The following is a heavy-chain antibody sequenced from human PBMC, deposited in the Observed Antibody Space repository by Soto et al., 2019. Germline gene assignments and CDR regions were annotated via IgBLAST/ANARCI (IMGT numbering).Heavy chain of an antibody. Sequence: SVKVSCKASGGTFSSYTISWVRQAPGQGLEWMGRIIPILGIANYAQKFQGRVTITADKSTSTAYMELSSLRSEDTAVYYCARPSLGHCSGGSCYGFDYWGQGTLVTVSS. CDR2: IIPILGIA. D-gene: IGHD2-15*01. CDR1: GGTFSSYT. CDR3: ARPSLGHCSGGSCYGFDY. J-gene: IGHJ4*02. V-gene: IGHV1-69*02.